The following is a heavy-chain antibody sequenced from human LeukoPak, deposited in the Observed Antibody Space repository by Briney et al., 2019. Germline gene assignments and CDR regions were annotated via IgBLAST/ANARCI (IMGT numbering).Heavy chain of an antibody. CDR1: GGSISSYY. D-gene: IGHD6-6*01. V-gene: IGHV4-59*01. CDR3: ARAIAARRALYGLY. J-gene: IGHJ4*02. CDR2: IYYSGST. Sequence: SETLSLTCTVSGGSISSYYWSWIRQPPGKGLEWIGYIYYSGSTNYNPSLKSRVTISVDTSKNQFSLKLSSVTAADTAVYYCARAIAARRALYGLYWGQGTLVTVSS.